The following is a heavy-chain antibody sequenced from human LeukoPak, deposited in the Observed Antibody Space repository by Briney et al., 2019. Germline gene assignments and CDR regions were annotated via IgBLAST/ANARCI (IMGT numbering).Heavy chain of an antibody. CDR1: GFTFSSYA. CDR2: IYYSGST. J-gene: IGHJ5*02. CDR3: AREGDRDYGGNFDP. D-gene: IGHD4-23*01. Sequence: GSLRLSCAASGFTFSSYAMSWIRQPPGKGLEWIGYIYYSGSTNYNPSLKSRVTISVDTSKNQFSLKLSSVTAADTAVYYCAREGDRDYGGNFDPWGQGTLVTVSS. V-gene: IGHV4-59*01.